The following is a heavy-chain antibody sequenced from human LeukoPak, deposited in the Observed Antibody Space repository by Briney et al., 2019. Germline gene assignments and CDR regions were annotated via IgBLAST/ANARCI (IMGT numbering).Heavy chain of an antibody. CDR3: AREGYDFWSGRSKGAFDI. V-gene: IGHV4-38-2*02. CDR2: IYHSGST. CDR1: GYSISSGYY. J-gene: IGHJ3*02. Sequence: PSETLSLTCTVSGYSISSGYYWGWIRQPPGKGLEWIGSIYHSGSTYYNPSLKSRVTISVDTSKNQFSLKLSSVTAADTAVYYCAREGYDFWSGRSKGAFDIWGQGTMVTVSS. D-gene: IGHD3-3*01.